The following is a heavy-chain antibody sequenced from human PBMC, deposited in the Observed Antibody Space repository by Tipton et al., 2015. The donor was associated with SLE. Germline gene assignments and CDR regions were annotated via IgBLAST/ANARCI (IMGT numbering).Heavy chain of an antibody. CDR1: GDSMNNYY. CDR2: IDSTESI. V-gene: IGHV4-4*07. CDR3: ARVAAGEVGAWYLDL. Sequence: TLSLTCSVSGDSMNNYYWSWMRQPAGKALEWIGRIDSTESINYSPSLKSRVTISVERSQNQISLKLTSVTAADTAVYYCARVAAGEVGAWYLDLWGRGTLVTVSS. D-gene: IGHD1-26*01. J-gene: IGHJ2*01.